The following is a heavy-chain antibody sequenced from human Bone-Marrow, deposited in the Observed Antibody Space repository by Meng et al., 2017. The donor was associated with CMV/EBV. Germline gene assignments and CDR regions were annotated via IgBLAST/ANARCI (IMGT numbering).Heavy chain of an antibody. V-gene: IGHV3-23*01. CDR2: ISGSGGST. CDR1: GFTFSSYA. J-gene: IGHJ6*02. CDR3: AKERPYYDFWSGYSYYYGMAV. Sequence: GGSLRLSCAASGFTFSSYAMSWVRQAPGKGLEWVSAISGSGGSTYYADSVKGRFTISRDNSKNTLYLQMNSLRAEDTAVYYCAKERPYYDFWSGYSYYYGMAVWGQGTTVTVSS. D-gene: IGHD3-3*01.